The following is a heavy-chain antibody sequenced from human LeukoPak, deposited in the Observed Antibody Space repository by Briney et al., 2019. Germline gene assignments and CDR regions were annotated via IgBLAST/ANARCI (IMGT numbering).Heavy chain of an antibody. D-gene: IGHD1-26*01. J-gene: IGHJ4*02. CDR2: ISGSGGST. CDR3: ARVSILRMWEPDPIDY. Sequence: GGSLRLSCAASGFTFSSYAMSWVRQAPGKGLEWVSAISGSGGSTYYADSVKGRFTISRDNAKNSLYLQMNSLRAEDTAVYYCARVSILRMWEPDPIDYWGQGTLVTVSS. V-gene: IGHV3-23*01. CDR1: GFTFSSYA.